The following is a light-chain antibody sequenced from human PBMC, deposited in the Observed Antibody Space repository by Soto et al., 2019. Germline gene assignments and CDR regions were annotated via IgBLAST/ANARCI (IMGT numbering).Light chain of an antibody. Sequence: EIVLTQSPCTLSFSPLERSTLSCRASQSFSSTYLAWYQQKPGQAPRLLIYGASSRATGIPDRFSGSGSGTDFTLTISRLEPEDFAVYYCQQCGSSLWTFGQGTKVDIK. CDR2: GAS. V-gene: IGKV3-20*01. CDR1: QSFSSTY. CDR3: QQCGSSLWT. J-gene: IGKJ1*01.